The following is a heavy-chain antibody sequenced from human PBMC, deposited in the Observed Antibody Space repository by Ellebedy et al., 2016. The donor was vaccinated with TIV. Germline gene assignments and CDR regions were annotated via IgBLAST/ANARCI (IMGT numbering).Heavy chain of an antibody. CDR2: IYPGDSDT. CDR3: AGQPIDSYSGYDLGGGFDY. Sequence: GESLKISXKGSGYSFTSYWIGWVRQMPGKGLEWMGIIYPGDSDTRYSPSFQGQVTISADKSISTAYLQWSSLKASDTAMYYCAGQPIDSYSGYDLGGGFDYWGQGTLVTVSS. J-gene: IGHJ4*02. CDR1: GYSFTSYW. V-gene: IGHV5-51*01. D-gene: IGHD5-12*01.